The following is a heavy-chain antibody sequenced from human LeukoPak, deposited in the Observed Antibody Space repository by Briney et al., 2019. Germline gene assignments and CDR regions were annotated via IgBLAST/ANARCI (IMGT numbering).Heavy chain of an antibody. Sequence: PGGSLSSCCAAGYCTINYYNGWLRRQAPGKGLEWVSYISSSSSYTNYADSVKGRFTISRDNAKNSLYLQMNSLRAEDSDVSHGAGYQPPSDHEGWGRGTLVTVSS. CDR3: AGYQPPSDHEG. J-gene: IGHJ2*01. V-gene: IGHV3-11*03. D-gene: IGHD2-2*01. CDR1: GYCTINYY. CDR2: ISSSSSYT.